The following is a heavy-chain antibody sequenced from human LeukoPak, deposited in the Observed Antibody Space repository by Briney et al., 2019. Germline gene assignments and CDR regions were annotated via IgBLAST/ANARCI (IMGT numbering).Heavy chain of an antibody. CDR1: GGSISSYY. J-gene: IGHJ3*02. CDR2: IYYSGST. D-gene: IGHD2-21*02. Sequence: SETLSLTCTVSGGSISSYYCSWIRQPPGKGLEWIGYIYYSGSTTYNPSLKSRVTISVDTSKNQFSLKLSSVTAADTAVYYCARAVYCGGDCYSGAFDIWGQGTMVTVSS. V-gene: IGHV4-59*01. CDR3: ARAVYCGGDCYSGAFDI.